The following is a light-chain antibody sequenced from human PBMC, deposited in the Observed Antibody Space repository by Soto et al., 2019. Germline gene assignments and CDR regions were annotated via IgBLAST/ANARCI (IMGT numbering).Light chain of an antibody. CDR3: QQYSNWPLT. V-gene: IGKV3-15*01. CDR2: GAS. CDR1: QSVSSN. J-gene: IGKJ4*01. Sequence: IVMTQSPATLSVSPGERATLSCRASQSVSSNLAWYQQKPGQAPRLLIYGASTRATDIPARFSGSGPGTEFTLTISSLQSEDFAVYYCQQYSNWPLTFGGGTKVDIK.